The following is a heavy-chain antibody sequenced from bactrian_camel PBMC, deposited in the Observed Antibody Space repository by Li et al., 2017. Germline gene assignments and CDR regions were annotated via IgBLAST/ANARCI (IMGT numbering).Heavy chain of an antibody. CDR1: ESTYRSGC. Sequence: HVQLVESGGGSVEAGGSLRLSCVASESTYRSGCMGWYREAPGQAREGIASIDSDGSTTYIDSVKDRSTISRDNTKNTLYLQMNSLKPEDTAMYYCVAESLCKWLGTTESDFGQGT. V-gene: IGHV3S53*01. J-gene: IGHJ3*01. CDR2: IDSDGST. D-gene: IGHD1*01.